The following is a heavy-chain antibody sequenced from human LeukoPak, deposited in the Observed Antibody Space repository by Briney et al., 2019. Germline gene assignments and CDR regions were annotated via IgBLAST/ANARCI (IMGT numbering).Heavy chain of an antibody. CDR1: GFTLSNNW. D-gene: IGHD2/OR15-2a*01. J-gene: IGHJ4*02. CDR2: INTDGTST. CDR3: VRDQNSVPDY. V-gene: IGHV3-74*01. Sequence: PGGSLRLSCAASGFTLSNNWMHWVRQGPGEGPAWISFINTDGTSTAYADSVKGRFTVSRDNAKDTMYLQMNSLRAEDTALYYCVRDQNSVPDYWGQGTLVTVSS.